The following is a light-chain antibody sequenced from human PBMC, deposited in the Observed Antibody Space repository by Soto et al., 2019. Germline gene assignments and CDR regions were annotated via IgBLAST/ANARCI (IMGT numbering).Light chain of an antibody. Sequence: IQLTQSPSSLSASVGDRVTVTCRASQNINIYLNWYQQKPGKAPTLLIYAASSLQSGVPSRFSGGGSRTDFTLTIISLQAEDFATYYCQQSYRSPYTFGQGTRLEI. CDR2: AAS. CDR1: QNINIY. CDR3: QQSYRSPYT. V-gene: IGKV1-39*01. J-gene: IGKJ2*01.